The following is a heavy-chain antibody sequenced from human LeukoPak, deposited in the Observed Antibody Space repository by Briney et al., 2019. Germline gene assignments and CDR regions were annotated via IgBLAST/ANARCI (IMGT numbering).Heavy chain of an antibody. Sequence: GGSLRLSCAASGFTFDDYAMHWVRQAPGKGLEWVSGISWNSGSIGYADSVKGRFTISRDNAKNSLYLQMNSLRAEDTAVYYCARGLYCSGGSCKGGYWGQGTLVTVSS. CDR1: GFTFDDYA. CDR3: ARGLYCSGGSCKGGY. D-gene: IGHD2-15*01. V-gene: IGHV3-9*01. J-gene: IGHJ4*02. CDR2: ISWNSGSI.